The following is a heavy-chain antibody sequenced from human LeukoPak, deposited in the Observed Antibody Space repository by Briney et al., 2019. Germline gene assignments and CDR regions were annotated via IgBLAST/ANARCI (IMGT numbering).Heavy chain of an antibody. CDR1: GGTFSSYA. CDR3: ARTPQGYGGNPPDL. D-gene: IGHD4-23*01. V-gene: IGHV1-69*05. J-gene: IGHJ2*01. CDR2: IIPIFGTA. Sequence: SVKVSCKASGGTFSSYAISWVRQAPGQGLEWMGGIIPIFGTANYAQKFQGRVTITTDESTSTAYMELSSLRSEDTAVYYCARTPQGYGGNPPDLWGRGTLVTVSS.